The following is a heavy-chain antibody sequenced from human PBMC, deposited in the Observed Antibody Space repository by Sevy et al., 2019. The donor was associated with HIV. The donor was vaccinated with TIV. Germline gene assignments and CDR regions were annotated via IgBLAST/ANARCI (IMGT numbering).Heavy chain of an antibody. CDR2: LFYSGST. V-gene: IGHV4-59*01. CDR3: ARGIAAPRGMDV. Sequence: SETLSLTCTVSGDSISNYYWSWIRQPPGKGLEWIGYLFYSGSTNYNPSLKRRVTISVDTTKNQVSLKVRSVTAADTAVYYCARGIAAPRGMDVWGQGTTVTVSS. J-gene: IGHJ6*02. CDR1: GDSISNYY. D-gene: IGHD6-13*01.